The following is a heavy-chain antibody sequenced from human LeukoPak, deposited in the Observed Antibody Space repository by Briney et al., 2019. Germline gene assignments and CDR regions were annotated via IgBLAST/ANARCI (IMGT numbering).Heavy chain of an antibody. J-gene: IGHJ4*02. CDR3: ARERNFYYFDY. V-gene: IGHV3-21*01. D-gene: IGHD3-3*01. CDR1: GFTFNDYT. Sequence: GGSLRLSCAASGFTFNDYTMTWVRQAPGKGLEWVSSITGDCNYIFYADSVKGRFTVSRDNAQNSLFLELNSLRGEDTAVYYCARERNFYYFDYWGQGALVTVSS. CDR2: ITGDCNYI.